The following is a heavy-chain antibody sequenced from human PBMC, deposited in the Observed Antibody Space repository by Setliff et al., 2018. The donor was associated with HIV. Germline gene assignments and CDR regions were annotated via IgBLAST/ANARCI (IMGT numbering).Heavy chain of an antibody. Sequence: QAPGQGPEWMGWINPNSGGTDYAQKFRGRVTMTRDTSISTAYMGLSRLTSDDTAVYYCARGPNYYDRGSYYNFDYWGEGTLVTSPQ. CDR2: INPNSGGT. D-gene: IGHD3-22*01. V-gene: IGHV1-2*02. CDR3: ARGPNYYDRGSYYNFDY. J-gene: IGHJ4*02.